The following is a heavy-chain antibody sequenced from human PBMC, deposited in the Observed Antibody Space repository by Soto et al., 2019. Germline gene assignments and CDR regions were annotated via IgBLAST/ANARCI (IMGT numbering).Heavy chain of an antibody. CDR2: ISNSGTS. D-gene: IGHD3-16*02. CDR3: ARERFTMIGGVIKTAWFDX. Sequence: AETLSLTCSVSGGSISSYYWNWIRQAPGKGLEWIFYISNSGTSYYNPSLKSRVTISADMSKNKGSLKMTSVTAADTAVYFCARERFTMIGGVIKTAWFDXWGPGTRVTVSX. CDR1: GGSISSYY. V-gene: IGHV4-59*01. J-gene: IGHJ5*02.